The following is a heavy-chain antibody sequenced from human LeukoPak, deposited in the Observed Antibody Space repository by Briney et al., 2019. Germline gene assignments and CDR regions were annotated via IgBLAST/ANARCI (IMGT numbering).Heavy chain of an antibody. V-gene: IGHV4-59*01. J-gene: IGHJ4*02. CDR3: ARASKEQQLVSDY. CDR1: GDSIRNYY. D-gene: IGHD6-13*01. Sequence: SETLSLTWTVSGDSIRNYYWSWIRQPRGKGLEWIGYIYHSGSTYYNPSLKSRVTISVDTSKNQFSLKLSSVTAADTAVYYCARASKEQQLVSDYWGQGTLVTVSS. CDR2: IYHSGST.